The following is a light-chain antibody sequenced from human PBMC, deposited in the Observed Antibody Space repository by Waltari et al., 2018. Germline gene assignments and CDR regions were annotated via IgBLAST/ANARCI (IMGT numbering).Light chain of an antibody. V-gene: IGLV2-8*01. Sequence: QSALTQPPSASGSPGQSVTISCTGTSSDVDVYNYVSWYQQHPGEAPKVMIYEVNKRPSGVPDRFSGSKSGNTASLTVSGLQAEDEADYYCRSYVGGNPVFGGGTKLTVL. CDR3: RSYVGGNPV. CDR2: EVN. CDR1: SSDVDVYNY. J-gene: IGLJ3*02.